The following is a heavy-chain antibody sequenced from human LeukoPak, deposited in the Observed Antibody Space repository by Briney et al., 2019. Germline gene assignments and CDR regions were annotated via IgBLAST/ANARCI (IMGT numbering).Heavy chain of an antibody. CDR3: AKAGTDGLTHNNYYMDV. CDR2: INSDGDGT. D-gene: IGHD5-24*01. J-gene: IGHJ6*03. CDR1: GFTFGNFA. Sequence: PGGSLRLSCAASGFTFGNFAMRWVRQAPGKGLEWVSAINSDGDGTYYADSVKGRFIITRDNSENTIYLQMNNLRAEDTALYFCAKAGTDGLTHNNYYMDVWGKGNTVTVSS. V-gene: IGHV3-23*01.